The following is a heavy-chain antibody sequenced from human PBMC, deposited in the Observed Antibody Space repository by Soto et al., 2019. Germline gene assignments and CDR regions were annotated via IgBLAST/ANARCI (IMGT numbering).Heavy chain of an antibody. CDR2: IWYDGSNK. J-gene: IGHJ2*01. D-gene: IGHD4-17*01. Sequence: QVQLVESGGGVVQPGRSLRLSCAASGCTFSSYGMHWVRQAPGKGLEWVAVIWYDGSNKYYADSVKGRFTISRDNSKNTLYLQMNSLRAEDTAVYYCARAVDDYDPWYFDLWGRGTLVTVSS. CDR1: GCTFSSYG. V-gene: IGHV3-33*01. CDR3: ARAVDDYDPWYFDL.